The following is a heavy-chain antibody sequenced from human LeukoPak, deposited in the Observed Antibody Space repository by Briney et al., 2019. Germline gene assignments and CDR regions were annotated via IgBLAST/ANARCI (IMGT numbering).Heavy chain of an antibody. D-gene: IGHD3-22*01. V-gene: IGHV3-23*01. CDR2: ISGSGGST. Sequence: GRSLRLSCAASGFTFSSYAMSWVRQAPGKWLEWVSSISGSGGSTYYADSVKGRFTISRDNSKNTLYLQMNSLRAEDTAVYYCAKWEYYYDSSGYRYWGQGTLVTVSS. CDR1: GFTFSSYA. J-gene: IGHJ4*02. CDR3: AKWEYYYDSSGYRY.